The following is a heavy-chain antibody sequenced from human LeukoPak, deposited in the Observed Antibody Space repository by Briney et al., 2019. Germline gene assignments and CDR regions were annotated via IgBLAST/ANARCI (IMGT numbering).Heavy chain of an antibody. CDR2: INHSGST. D-gene: IGHD1-20*01. Sequence: PSETLSLTCAVYGGSFSGYYWSWIRQPPGKGLEWIGEINHSGSTNYNPSLKSRVTISVDTSKNQFSLKLSSVTAADTAVYYCARGKLRIAGYFDYWGQGTLVTVSS. J-gene: IGHJ4*02. V-gene: IGHV4-34*01. CDR3: ARGKLRIAGYFDY. CDR1: GGSFSGYY.